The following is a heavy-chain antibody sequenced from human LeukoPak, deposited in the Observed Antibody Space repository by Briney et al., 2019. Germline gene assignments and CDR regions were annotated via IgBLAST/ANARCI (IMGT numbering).Heavy chain of an antibody. J-gene: IGHJ4*02. D-gene: IGHD3-3*01. CDR2: ISWNSGSI. V-gene: IGHV3-9*03. CDR3: AKGTIFGVVGPLDY. Sequence: PGGSLRLSCAASGFTFDDYAMHWVRQAPGNGLEWVSGISWNSGSIGYADSVKGRFTISRDNAKNSLYLQMNSLRAEDMALYYCAKGTIFGVVGPLDYWGQGTLVTVSS. CDR1: GFTFDDYA.